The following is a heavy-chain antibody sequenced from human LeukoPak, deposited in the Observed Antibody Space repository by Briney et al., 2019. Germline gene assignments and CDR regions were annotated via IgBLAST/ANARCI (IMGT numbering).Heavy chain of an antibody. CDR2: ISSSSSYI. D-gene: IGHD4-23*01. V-gene: IGHV3-21*01. J-gene: IGHJ4*02. Sequence: PGGSLRLSCTASGFTFGDYAMSWFRQAPGKGLEWVSSISSSSSYIYYADSVKGRFTISRDNAKNSLYLQMNSLRAEDTAVYYCAREAVVISYFDYWGQGTLVTVSS. CDR1: GFTFGDYA. CDR3: AREAVVISYFDY.